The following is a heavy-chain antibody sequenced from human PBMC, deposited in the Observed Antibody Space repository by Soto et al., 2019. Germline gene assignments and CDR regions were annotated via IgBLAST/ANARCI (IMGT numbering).Heavy chain of an antibody. V-gene: IGHV3-74*01. J-gene: IGHJ4*02. Sequence: GGSLRLSCAASGVTFCSYWMRWVRQAPGKGLVWVSGINGNGSSTYYADSVKGRFTISRDNAKNTLYLQMNSLRAEDTAVYYCAQRGVGGPLDYWGQGTLVTVSS. CDR3: AQRGVGGPLDY. CDR2: INGNGSST. CDR1: GVTFCSYW. D-gene: IGHD3-10*01.